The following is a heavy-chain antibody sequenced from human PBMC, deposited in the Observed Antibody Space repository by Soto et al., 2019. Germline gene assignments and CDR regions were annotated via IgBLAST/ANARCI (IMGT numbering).Heavy chain of an antibody. CDR2: ISYSAKT. V-gene: IGHV4-38-2*01. Sequence: SETLSLTCGVSGYSITSGFYWGWVRQSPGKGLEWIGSISYSAKTFYNPSLASRLSIAVDTSMNQFSLRLTSVTATDTALYYCTRGAGAPWVRFDSWGQGTLVTVSS. CDR1: GYSITSGFY. D-gene: IGHD3-22*01. CDR3: TRGAGAPWVRFDS. J-gene: IGHJ4*02.